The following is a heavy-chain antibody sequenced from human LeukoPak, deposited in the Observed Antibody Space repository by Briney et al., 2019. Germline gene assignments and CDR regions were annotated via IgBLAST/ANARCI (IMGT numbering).Heavy chain of an antibody. CDR3: ARETAGGGMDV. CDR1: GFTFSSYS. D-gene: IGHD1-14*01. Sequence: GGSLRLSCAASGFTFSSYSMNWVRQDPGKGLGWVSSISISRSYIYYPDSVKGRFTISRDNAKNSLYLQMNSLRAEDTAVYYCARETAGGGMDVWGQGTTVTVSS. V-gene: IGHV3-21*01. J-gene: IGHJ6*02. CDR2: ISISRSYI.